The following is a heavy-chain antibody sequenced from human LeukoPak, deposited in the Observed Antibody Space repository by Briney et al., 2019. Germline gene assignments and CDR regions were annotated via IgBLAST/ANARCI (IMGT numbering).Heavy chain of an antibody. Sequence: ASVKVSCKASGYTFTSYDINWVRQATGQGLEWMGWMNPNSGNTGYAQKFQGRVTITADKSTSTAYMELSSLRSEDTAVYYCASWDRGYWGQGTLVTVSS. J-gene: IGHJ4*02. D-gene: IGHD1-14*01. CDR3: ASWDRGY. CDR2: MNPNSGNT. V-gene: IGHV1-8*01. CDR1: GYTFTSYD.